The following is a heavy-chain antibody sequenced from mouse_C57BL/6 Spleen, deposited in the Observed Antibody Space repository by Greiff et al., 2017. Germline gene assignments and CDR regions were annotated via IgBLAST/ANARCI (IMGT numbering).Heavy chain of an antibody. J-gene: IGHJ1*03. Sequence: EVQRVESGGGLVKPGGSLKLSCAASGFTFSDYGMHWVRQAPEKGLEWVAYISSGSSTIYYADTVKGRFTISRDNAKNTLFLQMTSLRSEDTAMYYCARGHYDYDVWYFDVWGTGTTVTVSS. CDR3: ARGHYDYDVWYFDV. V-gene: IGHV5-17*01. CDR2: ISSGSSTI. D-gene: IGHD2-4*01. CDR1: GFTFSDYG.